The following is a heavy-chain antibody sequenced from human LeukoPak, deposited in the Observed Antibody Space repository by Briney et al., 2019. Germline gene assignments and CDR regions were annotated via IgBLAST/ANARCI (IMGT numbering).Heavy chain of an antibody. Sequence: GGSLRLSCAASGFTFRSYAMSWVRQAPGKGLEWVSGISGSGVSTYYADSVKGRFTISRDNSKNTLYLQMNSLRAEDTAVYYCARVGYDYVWGSYPEYYFDYWGQGTLVTVSS. CDR1: GFTFRSYA. D-gene: IGHD3-16*01. J-gene: IGHJ4*02. V-gene: IGHV3-23*01. CDR2: ISGSGVST. CDR3: ARVGYDYVWGSYPEYYFDY.